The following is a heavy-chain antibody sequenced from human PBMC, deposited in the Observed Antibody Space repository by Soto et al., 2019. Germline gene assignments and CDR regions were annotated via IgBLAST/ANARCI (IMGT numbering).Heavy chain of an antibody. CDR2: ISIYNGNT. J-gene: IGHJ4*02. CDR1: GYTFTSHG. CDR3: ARSPTAPLPVDY. Sequence: GASVKVSCKGSGYTFTSHGFTWVRQAPGQGLESMGWISIYNGNTHYAQKFQGRLTLTIDTSTSTAYMELRSLTSDDTAVYFCARSPTAPLPVDYWGKGTPVTVSS. V-gene: IGHV1-18*04. D-gene: IGHD3-10*01.